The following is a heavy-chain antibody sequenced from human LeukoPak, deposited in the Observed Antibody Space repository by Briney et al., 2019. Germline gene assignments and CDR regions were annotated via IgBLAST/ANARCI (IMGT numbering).Heavy chain of an antibody. CDR2: ISYDGSNK. Sequence: GGSLRRSCGASRFTFITYAMHSVRQAPGKGLEWVAVISYDGSNKYYADSVKGRFTISRDNSKNTLYLQMNSLRAEDTAVYYCARDREVAGPVVTANSFDIWGQGTMVTVSS. CDR1: RFTFITYA. V-gene: IGHV3-30-3*01. J-gene: IGHJ3*02. CDR3: ARDREVAGPVVTANSFDI. D-gene: IGHD2-21*02.